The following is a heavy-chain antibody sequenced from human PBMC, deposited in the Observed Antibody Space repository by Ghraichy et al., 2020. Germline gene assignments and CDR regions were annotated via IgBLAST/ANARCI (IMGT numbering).Heavy chain of an antibody. CDR1: GGTFSSYA. CDR2: IIPIFGTA. D-gene: IGHD2-2*02. CDR3: ARDHIVVVPAAIEYYYYGMDV. V-gene: IGHV1-69*13. J-gene: IGHJ6*02. Sequence: SVKVSCKASGGTFSSYAISWVRQAPGQGLEWMGGIIPIFGTANYAQKFQGRVTITADESTSTAYMELSSLRSEDTAVYYCARDHIVVVPAAIEYYYYGMDVWGQGTTVNVCS.